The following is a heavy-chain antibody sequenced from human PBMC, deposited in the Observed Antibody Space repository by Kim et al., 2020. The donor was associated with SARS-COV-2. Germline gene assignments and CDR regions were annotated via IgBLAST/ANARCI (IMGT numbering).Heavy chain of an antibody. V-gene: IGHV4-34*01. CDR3: ARGVTRDWYFDL. CDR1: GGSFSGYY. CDR2: INHSGST. D-gene: IGHD4-4*01. J-gene: IGHJ2*01. Sequence: SETLSLTCAVYGGSFSGYYWSWIRQPPGKGLEWIGEINHSGSTNYNPSLKSRVTISVDTSKNQFSLKLSSVTAADTAVYYCARGVTRDWYFDLWGRGTLVTVS.